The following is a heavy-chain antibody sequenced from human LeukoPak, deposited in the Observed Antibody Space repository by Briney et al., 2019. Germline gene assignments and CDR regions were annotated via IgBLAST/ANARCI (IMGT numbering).Heavy chain of an antibody. CDR2: INHSGST. CDR3: ARGLTPSSYNWFDP. J-gene: IGHJ5*02. V-gene: IGHV4-39*07. Sequence: SETLSLTCTVSGGSISSGDYYWSWIRQPPGKGLEWIGEINHSGSTNYNPSLKSRVTISVDTSKNQFSLKLSSVTAADTAVYYCARGLTPSSYNWFDPWGQGTLVTVSS. CDR1: GGSISSGDYY. D-gene: IGHD3/OR15-3a*01.